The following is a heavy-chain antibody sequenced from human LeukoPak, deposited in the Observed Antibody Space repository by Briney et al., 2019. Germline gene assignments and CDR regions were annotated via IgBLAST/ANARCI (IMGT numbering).Heavy chain of an antibody. CDR3: ARDCHIAALQD. Sequence: SETLSLTCTVSGGSISSSSYYWGWIRQPPGKGLGWIGTIYYGGSTYYNPSLKSRVTISVDTSKNQFSLKLSSVTAADTAVYYCARDCHIAALQDWGQGTLVTVSS. CDR2: IYYGGST. D-gene: IGHD6-13*01. V-gene: IGHV4-39*07. CDR1: GGSISSSSYY. J-gene: IGHJ1*01.